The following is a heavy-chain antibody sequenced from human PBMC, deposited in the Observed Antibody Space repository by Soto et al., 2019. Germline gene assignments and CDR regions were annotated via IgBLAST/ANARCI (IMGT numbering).Heavy chain of an antibody. CDR1: GFTFSSYS. Sequence: PGGSLRLSCAASGFTFSSYSMNWVRQAPGKGLEWVSSISSSSSYIYYADSVKGRFTISRDNAKNSLYLQMNSLRAEDTAVYYCARVNYYDSSGYRILNWFDPWGQGTLVTVSS. D-gene: IGHD3-22*01. CDR3: ARVNYYDSSGYRILNWFDP. CDR2: ISSSSSYI. J-gene: IGHJ5*02. V-gene: IGHV3-21*01.